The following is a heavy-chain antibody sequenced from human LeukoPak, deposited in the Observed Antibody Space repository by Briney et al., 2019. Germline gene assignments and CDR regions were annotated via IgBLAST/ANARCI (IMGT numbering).Heavy chain of an antibody. CDR2: IIPIFGTA. CDR1: GGTFSSYA. D-gene: IGHD3-3*01. Sequence: SSVKVSCKASGGTFSSYAISWVRQAPGQGLEWMGGIIPIFGTANYAQKFQGRVTITADESTSTAYMELSSLRSEDTAVYYCARAERITIFGVVTPGYYYYMDVWGKETTVTVSS. J-gene: IGHJ6*03. CDR3: ARAERITIFGVVTPGYYYYMDV. V-gene: IGHV1-69*01.